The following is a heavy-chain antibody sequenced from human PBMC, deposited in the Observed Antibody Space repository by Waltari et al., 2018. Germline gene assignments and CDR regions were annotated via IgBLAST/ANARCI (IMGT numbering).Heavy chain of an antibody. J-gene: IGHJ4*02. D-gene: IGHD2-15*01. V-gene: IGHV2-70*01. CDR1: GFSLTTDGMS. Sequence: QVTLRESGPALLKPTQTLTLTCTISGFSLTTDGMSVAWIRQPPGKALVWLAFLDWDNDIYYSASLQSRLSISRDTAKNQVVLTVTNVGPVDTATYFCARIRYSAWVSQGMFDYWGQGTVVTVSS. CDR3: ARIRYSAWVSQGMFDY. CDR2: LDWDNDI.